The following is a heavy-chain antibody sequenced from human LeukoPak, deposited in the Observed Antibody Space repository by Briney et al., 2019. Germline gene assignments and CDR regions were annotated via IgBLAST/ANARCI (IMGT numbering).Heavy chain of an antibody. CDR1: GVTFSSYW. Sequence: GGSLRLSCAASGVTFSSYWMHWVRRAPGKGLLWVSRINSDGSSTSYADSVKGRFTISRDNAKNTLYLQMNSLRAEDTAVYYCARPQLWLKYYMDVWGKGTTVTISS. D-gene: IGHD5-18*01. J-gene: IGHJ6*03. CDR2: INSDGSST. V-gene: IGHV3-74*01. CDR3: ARPQLWLKYYMDV.